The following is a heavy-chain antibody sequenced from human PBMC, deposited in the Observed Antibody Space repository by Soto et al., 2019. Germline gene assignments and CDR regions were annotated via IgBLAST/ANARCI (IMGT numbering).Heavy chain of an antibody. CDR2: IYPGDSDT. Sequence: LGESLKTSCKGSGYSFTSYWIGWVRQMPGKGLEWMGIIYPGDSDTRYSPSFQGQVSISADKSISTAYLHWSSLRASDTAMYYCARPSITIFGVVPSAPFDHWGQGTLVTVSS. J-gene: IGHJ4*02. CDR1: GYSFTSYW. V-gene: IGHV5-51*01. D-gene: IGHD3-3*01. CDR3: ARPSITIFGVVPSAPFDH.